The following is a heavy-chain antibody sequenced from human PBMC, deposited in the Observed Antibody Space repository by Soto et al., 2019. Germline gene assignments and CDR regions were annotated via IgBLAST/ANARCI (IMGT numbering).Heavy chain of an antibody. CDR3: ARGGGSPYQNHEFDF. Sequence: HVQLQESGPGLVKPSETLSLTCTVSGASITQYYWNWIRQSPGKGLEWIVSVSSTGSTVYNPSLTSRVTVSLDTSKNQSSLTLNSVTAADTAVYHCARGGGSPYQNHEFDFWGQGTLVTASS. V-gene: IGHV4-59*01. CDR2: VSSTGST. CDR1: GASITQYY. J-gene: IGHJ4*02. D-gene: IGHD6-13*01.